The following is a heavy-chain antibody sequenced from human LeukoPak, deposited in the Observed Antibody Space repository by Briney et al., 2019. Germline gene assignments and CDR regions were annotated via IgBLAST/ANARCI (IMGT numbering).Heavy chain of an antibody. CDR3: AKGNAFDP. CDR1: GFTLSSYA. V-gene: IGHV3-23*01. CDR2: FSGSGSST. J-gene: IGHJ5*02. Sequence: GGSLRLSCAASGFTLSSYAMSWVRQAPGKGLEWVSGFSGSGSSTFYADSVKGRFTISRDNSKNTLYLQMNSLRAEDMAVYYCAKGNAFDPWGQGTLVTVSS.